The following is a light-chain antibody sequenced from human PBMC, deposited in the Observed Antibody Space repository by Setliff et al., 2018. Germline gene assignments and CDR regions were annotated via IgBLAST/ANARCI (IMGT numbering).Light chain of an antibody. CDR1: TSGFS. Sequence: QSVLTQPPSVSGAPGQTVSISCTGSTSGFSVHWYQQLPRTTPKLLIYSINQRPSGVPDRFSGSKSGTSASLVIYGLQPEDEADYYCATWDDSLNGYVFGTGTKVTVL. CDR2: SIN. J-gene: IGLJ1*01. CDR3: ATWDDSLNGYV. V-gene: IGLV1-44*01.